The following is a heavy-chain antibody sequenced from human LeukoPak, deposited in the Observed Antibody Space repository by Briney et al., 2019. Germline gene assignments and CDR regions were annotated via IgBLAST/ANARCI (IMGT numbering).Heavy chain of an antibody. CDR2: IYSGGTT. CDR3: ARDPYDSSWGLCYFDY. D-gene: IGHD3-22*01. J-gene: IGHJ4*02. V-gene: IGHV3-66*01. Sequence: PGGSLRLSCAASGFTVSTNYMSWVRQAPGKGLEWVSVIYSGGTTYYAGSVKGRFTISRDNSKNTLYLQMNSLRAEDTAVYYCARDPYDSSWGLCYFDYWGQGNLVTVSS. CDR1: GFTVSTNY.